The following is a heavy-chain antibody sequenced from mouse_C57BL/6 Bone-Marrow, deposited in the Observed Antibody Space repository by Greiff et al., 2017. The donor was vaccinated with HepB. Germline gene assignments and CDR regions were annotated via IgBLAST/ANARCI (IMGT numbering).Heavy chain of an antibody. CDR2: INYDGSST. V-gene: IGHV5-16*01. CDR1: GFTFSDYY. Sequence: EVQLQESEGGLVQPGSSMKLSCTASGFTFSDYYMAWVRQVPEKGLEWVATINYDGSSTYYLDSLKSRFIISRDNAKNILYLQMSSLKSEDTATYDCARDQEPQGNWYFDVWGTGTTVTVSS. J-gene: IGHJ1*03. CDR3: ARDQEPQGNWYFDV.